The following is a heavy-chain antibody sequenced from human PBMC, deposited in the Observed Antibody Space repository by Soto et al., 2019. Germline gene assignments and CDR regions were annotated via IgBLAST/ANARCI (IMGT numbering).Heavy chain of an antibody. D-gene: IGHD4-17*01. CDR1: GGSISSGGYY. V-gene: IGHV4-31*03. CDR3: ARGPQVYGDLRGVFDY. Sequence: QVQLQESGPGLVKPSQTLSLTCTVSGGSISSGGYYWSWIRQHPGKGLEWIGYIYYSGSTYYNPSLKGRVTRSVDTSKHQFSLKLSSVTAADTAVYYCARGPQVYGDLRGVFDYWGQGTLVTVSS. CDR2: IYYSGST. J-gene: IGHJ4*02.